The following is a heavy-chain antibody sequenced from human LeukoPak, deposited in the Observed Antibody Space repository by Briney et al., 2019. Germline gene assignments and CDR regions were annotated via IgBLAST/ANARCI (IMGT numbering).Heavy chain of an antibody. Sequence: HRASVKVSCKASGYTFTSYDINWVRQAAGQGLEWVGWMTPNSGYTGFAQKFQGRVTMTRDISISTAFLELSSLTSEDTAVYYCARNEYAPGIFDYWGQGVLVTVSP. D-gene: IGHD2-2*01. CDR1: GYTFTSYD. CDR2: MTPNSGYT. CDR3: ARNEYAPGIFDY. J-gene: IGHJ4*02. V-gene: IGHV1-8*01.